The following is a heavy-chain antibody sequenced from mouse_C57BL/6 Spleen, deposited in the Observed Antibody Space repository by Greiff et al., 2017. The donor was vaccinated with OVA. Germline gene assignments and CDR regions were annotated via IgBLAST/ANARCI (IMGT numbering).Heavy chain of an antibody. Sequence: QVQLKESGAELVKPGASVKMFCKASGYTFTTYPIEWMKQNHGKSLEWIGNFHPYNDDTKYNEKFKGKATLTVEKSSSTVYLELSRLTSDDSAVYYCARGDYGSSYDWYFDVWGTGTTVTVSS. D-gene: IGHD1-1*01. CDR3: ARGDYGSSYDWYFDV. CDR2: FHPYNDDT. J-gene: IGHJ1*03. V-gene: IGHV1-47*01. CDR1: GYTFTTYP.